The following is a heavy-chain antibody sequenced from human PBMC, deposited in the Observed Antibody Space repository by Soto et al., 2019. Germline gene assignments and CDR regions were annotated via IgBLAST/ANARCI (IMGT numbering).Heavy chain of an antibody. D-gene: IGHD6-13*01. CDR3: ARQQLLPFYYALDV. V-gene: IGHV4-59*01. J-gene: IGHJ6*02. CDR1: GGSISGYY. Sequence: WETLSLTCNVSGGSISGYYWSWIRQPPGKGLEYIGYIYYRGSTNYNPSLESRVTMSVDTSRNQFSLKVNSVTAADTAVYYCARQQLLPFYYALDVWGQGTTVTVSS. CDR2: IYYRGST.